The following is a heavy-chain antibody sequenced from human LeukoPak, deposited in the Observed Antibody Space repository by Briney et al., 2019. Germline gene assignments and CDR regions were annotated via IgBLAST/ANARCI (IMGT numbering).Heavy chain of an antibody. CDR2: ISYDGSNK. CDR1: GFAFSNYG. CDR3: ARGYYGMDV. J-gene: IGHJ6*02. V-gene: IGHV3-30-3*01. Sequence: PGGSLRLSCAASGFAFSNYGMHWVRQAPGKGLEWVAVISYDGSNKYYADSVKGRFTISRDNSKNTLYLQMNSLRAEDTAVYYCARGYYGMDVWGQGTTVTVSS.